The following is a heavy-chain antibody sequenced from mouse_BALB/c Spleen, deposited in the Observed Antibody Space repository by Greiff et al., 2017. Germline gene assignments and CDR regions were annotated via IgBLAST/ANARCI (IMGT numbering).Heavy chain of an antibody. J-gene: IGHJ1*01. CDR2: ISYSGST. CDR3: ARIVGSSYWYFDV. V-gene: IGHV3-8*02. Sequence: EVKLVESGPSLVKPSQTLSLTCSVTGDSITSGYWNWIRKFPGNKLEYMGYISYSGSTYYNPSLKSRISITRDTAKNQYYLQLNSVTTEDTATYYCARIVGSSYWYFDVWGAGTTVTVSS. D-gene: IGHD1-1*01. CDR1: GDSITSGY.